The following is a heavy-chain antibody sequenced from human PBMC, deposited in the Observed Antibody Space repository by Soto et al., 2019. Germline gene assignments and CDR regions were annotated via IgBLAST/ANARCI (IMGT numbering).Heavy chain of an antibody. V-gene: IGHV1-3*01. J-gene: IGHJ5*02. CDR1: GYTFTSYG. D-gene: IGHD6-13*01. Sequence: QVQLVQSGTEVKKPGASVKVSCKASGYTFTSYGIHWVRQAPGQRLEWMGWINAANGDTKYSPKFHGRVTITRDTSASTAYMELSSLRSEDTAVYYCVRRHVSATGIDWLDPWGQGTLVTVSS. CDR3: VRRHVSATGIDWLDP. CDR2: INAANGDT.